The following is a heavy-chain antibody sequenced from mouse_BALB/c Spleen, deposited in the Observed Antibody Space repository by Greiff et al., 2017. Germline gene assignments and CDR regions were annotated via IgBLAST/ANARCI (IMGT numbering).Heavy chain of an antibody. Sequence: QVQLKQSGPELVKPGASVRISCKASGYTFTSYYIHWVKQRPGQGLEWIGWIYPGNVNTKYNEKFKGKATLTADKSSSTAYMQLSSLTSEDSAVYFCARSTGRSAMDYWGQGTSVTVSS. V-gene: IGHV1S56*01. D-gene: IGHD1-1*01. CDR3: ARSTGRSAMDY. J-gene: IGHJ4*01. CDR1: GYTFTSYY. CDR2: IYPGNVNT.